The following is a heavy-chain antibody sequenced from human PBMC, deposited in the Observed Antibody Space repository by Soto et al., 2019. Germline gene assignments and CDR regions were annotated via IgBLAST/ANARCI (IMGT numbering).Heavy chain of an antibody. CDR3: AKSYGVATFDP. CDR1: GGSISSYY. V-gene: IGHV4-59*08. D-gene: IGHD5-12*01. J-gene: IGHJ5*02. Sequence: SETLSLTCTVSGGSISSYYWSWIRQPPGKGLEWIGYIYYSGSTNYNPSLKSRVTISVDTSKNQFSLKLSSVTAADTAVYYCAKSYGVATFDPWGQGTLVTVSS. CDR2: IYYSGST.